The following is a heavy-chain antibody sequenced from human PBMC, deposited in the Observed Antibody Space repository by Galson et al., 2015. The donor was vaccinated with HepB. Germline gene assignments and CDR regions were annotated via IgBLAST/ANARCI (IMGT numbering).Heavy chain of an antibody. CDR3: ARDQLGYCSAKTCYNSHAFDI. J-gene: IGHJ3*02. D-gene: IGHD2-2*02. CDR2: ITSTSSTI. CDR1: GFTFSNYG. V-gene: IGHV3-48*02. Sequence: SLRLSCAASGFTFSNYGMNWVRQAPGKGLEWVSYITSTSSTIYYADSVKGRFTMSRDNAKNSLYLQMDSLRDEDTAVYYCARDQLGYCSAKTCYNSHAFDIRGRGTMVTVSS.